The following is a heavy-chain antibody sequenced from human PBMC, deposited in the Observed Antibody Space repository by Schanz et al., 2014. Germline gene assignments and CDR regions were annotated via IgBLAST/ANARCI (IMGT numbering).Heavy chain of an antibody. CDR2: INPSEGGT. Sequence: QVHLVQSGAEVHKPGASVKVSCKASGYTFTSDSMHWVRQAPGQGLEWVGIINPSEGGTSFPQKCKDRLTMTRDTSTSTFYMELSSLRSEDTAVYYCAREVGLYDRGWFDPWGQGTLVTVSS. V-gene: IGHV1-46*01. CDR1: GYTFTSDS. D-gene: IGHD3-22*01. J-gene: IGHJ5*02. CDR3: AREVGLYDRGWFDP.